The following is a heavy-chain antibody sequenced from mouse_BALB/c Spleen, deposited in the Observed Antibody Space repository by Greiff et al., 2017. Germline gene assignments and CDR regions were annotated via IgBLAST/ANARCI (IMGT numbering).Heavy chain of an antibody. CDR1: GFTFSSYY. CDR3: TRSTMITSDYFDY. Sequence: EVQLVESGGGLVKLGGSLKLSCAASGFTFSSYYMSWVRQTPEKRLELVAAINSNGGSTYYPDTVKGRFTISRDNAKNNLYLQMSSLKSEDTALYCCTRSTMITSDYFDYWGQGTTVTVSS. V-gene: IGHV5-6-2*01. D-gene: IGHD2-4*01. CDR2: INSNGGST. J-gene: IGHJ2*01.